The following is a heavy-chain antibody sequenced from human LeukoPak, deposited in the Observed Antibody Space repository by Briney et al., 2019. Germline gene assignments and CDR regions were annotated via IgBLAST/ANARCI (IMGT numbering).Heavy chain of an antibody. CDR1: GDSISSSSYY. CDR2: IYYSGST. J-gene: IGHJ4*02. V-gene: IGHV4-39*01. CDR3: ARLAAYGDYDY. Sequence: PSETLSLTCTVSGDSISSSSYYWGWIRQPPGKGLEWIGSIYYSGSTYYNPSLKSRVTISVDTSKNQFSLKLSSVTAADTAVYYCARLAAYGDYDYWGQGTLVTVSS. D-gene: IGHD4-17*01.